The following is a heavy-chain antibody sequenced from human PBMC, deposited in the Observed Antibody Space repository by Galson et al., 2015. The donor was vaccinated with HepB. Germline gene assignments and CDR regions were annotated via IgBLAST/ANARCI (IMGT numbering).Heavy chain of an antibody. CDR1: GYTLTELS. V-gene: IGHV1-24*01. Sequence: SVKVSCKVSGYTLTELSMHWVRQAPGKGLEWMGGFDPEDGETIYAQNFQGRVTMTEDTSTDTAYMELSSLRSEDTAVYYCATDQILSGDHAFDIWGQGNPGHRLL. CDR3: ATDQILSGDHAFDI. J-gene: IGHJ3*02. D-gene: IGHD1-26*01. CDR2: FDPEDGET.